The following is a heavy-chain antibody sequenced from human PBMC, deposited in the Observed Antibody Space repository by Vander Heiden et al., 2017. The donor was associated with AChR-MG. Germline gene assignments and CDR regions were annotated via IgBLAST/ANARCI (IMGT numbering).Heavy chain of an antibody. J-gene: IGHJ6*03. V-gene: IGHV1-69*01. CDR3: ARGSGYYYYYYMDV. CDR2: IIPIFGTA. Sequence: QVQLVQSGAEVKKPGSSVKASCKASGGPFSSYAISWVRQAPGQGLEWMGGIIPIFGTANYAQKCQGRVTITADESTSTAYMELSSLRSEDTAVYYCARGSGYYYYYYMDVWGKGTTVTVSS. CDR1: GGPFSSYA. D-gene: IGHD6-19*01.